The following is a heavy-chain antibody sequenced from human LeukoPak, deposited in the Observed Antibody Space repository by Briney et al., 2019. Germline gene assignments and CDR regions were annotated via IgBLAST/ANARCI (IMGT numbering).Heavy chain of an antibody. CDR3: TTMITFGGVNPYYYYYMDV. CDR1: GFTFSNAW. J-gene: IGHJ6*03. CDR2: IKSKTDGGTT. V-gene: IGHV3-15*01. Sequence: PGGSLRLSCAASGFTFSNAWMSWVRQAPGKGLEWVGRIKSKTDGGTTDYAAPVKGRFTISRDDSKNTLYLQMNSLKTEDTAVYYCTTMITFGGVNPYYYYYMDVWGKGTTVTISS. D-gene: IGHD3-16*01.